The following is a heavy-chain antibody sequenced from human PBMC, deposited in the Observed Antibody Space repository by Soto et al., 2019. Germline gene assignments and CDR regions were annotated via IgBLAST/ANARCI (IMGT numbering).Heavy chain of an antibody. J-gene: IGHJ6*03. Sequence: EVQLLESGGGLVQPGGSLRLSCAASGFSFSSYAMSWVRQAPGKGLEWVSTIIGSGGFTYYADSVKGRFTISRDNSKNTLYLQMDSLRAEDAAVYYCAKDKEPAYGTNDMDVWGTGTTVSVSS. V-gene: IGHV3-23*01. D-gene: IGHD4-17*01. CDR2: IIGSGGFT. CDR3: AKDKEPAYGTNDMDV. CDR1: GFSFSSYA.